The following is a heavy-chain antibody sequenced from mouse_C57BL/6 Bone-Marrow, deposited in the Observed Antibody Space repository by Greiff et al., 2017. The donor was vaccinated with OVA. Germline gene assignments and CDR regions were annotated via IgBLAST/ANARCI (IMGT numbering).Heavy chain of an antibody. CDR2: IDPNSGGT. D-gene: IGHD1-1*01. J-gene: IGHJ4*01. V-gene: IGHV1-72*01. Sequence: VQLQQPGAELVKPGASVKLSCKASGYTFTSYWMHWVKQRPGRGLEWIGRIDPNSGGTKYNEKFKSKATLTVDKPSSTAYMQLSSLTSEDSAVYYCAREKDPYGGSSYDYAMDYWGQGTSVTVSS. CDR3: AREKDPYGGSSYDYAMDY. CDR1: GYTFTSYW.